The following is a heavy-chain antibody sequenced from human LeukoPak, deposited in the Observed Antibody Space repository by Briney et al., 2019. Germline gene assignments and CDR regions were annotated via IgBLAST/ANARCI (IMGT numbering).Heavy chain of an antibody. CDR1: GFTFSGSA. V-gene: IGHV3-9*01. J-gene: IGHJ3*02. Sequence: PGGSLRLSCAASGFTFSGSAMHWVRQAPGKGLEWVSGISWNSGSIGYADSVKGRFTISRDNAKNSLYLQMNSLRAEDTALYYCARLHYDSSESAFDIWGQGTMVTVSS. CDR3: ARLHYDSSESAFDI. D-gene: IGHD3-22*01. CDR2: ISWNSGSI.